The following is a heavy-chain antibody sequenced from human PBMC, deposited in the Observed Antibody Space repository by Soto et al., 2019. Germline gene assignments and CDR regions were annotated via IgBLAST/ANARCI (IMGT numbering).Heavy chain of an antibody. CDR3: ATSFWFGTQPEI. D-gene: IGHD3-10*01. V-gene: IGHV4-34*01. CDR2: ISPSGTT. J-gene: IGHJ1*01. Sequence: QVHLEQWGAGLLKPSETLSLSCGVSGGSFSENNWTWFRQPPGKGLEWIGEISPSGTTKYVPSLKSRVTISKDTSKNQFSLKVTSVTAADTAVYFCATSFWFGTQPEIWGQGTLVTVSS. CDR1: GGSFSENN.